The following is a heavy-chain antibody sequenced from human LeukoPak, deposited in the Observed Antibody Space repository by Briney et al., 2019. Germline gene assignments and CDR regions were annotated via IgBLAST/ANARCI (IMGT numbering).Heavy chain of an antibody. J-gene: IGHJ6*02. V-gene: IGHV3-48*03. CDR1: GFTFSSYE. D-gene: IGHD3-3*01. CDR2: ISSSGSTI. CDR3: ARDDDFWSGSGYYYYGMDV. Sequence: QPGGSLRLSCAASGFTFSSYEMNWVRQAPGKGLEWVSYISSSGSTIYYADSVNARFTISRDNAKNSLYLQMNSLRAEDTAVYYCARDDDFWSGSGYYYYGMDVWGQGTTVTVSS.